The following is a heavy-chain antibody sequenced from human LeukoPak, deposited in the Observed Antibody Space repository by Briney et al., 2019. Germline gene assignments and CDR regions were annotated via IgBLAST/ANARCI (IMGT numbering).Heavy chain of an antibody. CDR1: GFTFSSYG. J-gene: IGHJ4*02. CDR2: IRYDGSNK. D-gene: IGHD3-3*01. Sequence: PGGSLRLSCAASGFTFSSYGMHWVRQAPGKGLEWVAFIRYDGSNKYYADSVKGRFTISRDNSKSTLYLQMNSLRAGDTAVYYCAKGVPLATEWLKNWGQGTLVTVSS. CDR3: AKGVPLATEWLKN. V-gene: IGHV3-30*02.